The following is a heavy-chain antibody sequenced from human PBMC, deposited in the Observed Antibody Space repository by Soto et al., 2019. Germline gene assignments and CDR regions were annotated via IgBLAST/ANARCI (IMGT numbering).Heavy chain of an antibody. CDR3: AHRFDPLRGILTGEGFDY. Sequence: QITLKESGATRVKPTQTLTLTCTYSGFSLSTSGVGVGWIRQPPGKALEWLALIYWDDDKRYSPSLKSRLTITKDTSKNQVVLTMTNMDPVDTATYYCAHRFDPLRGILTGEGFDYWGQGTLVTVSS. CDR1: GFSLSTSGVG. J-gene: IGHJ4*02. D-gene: IGHD3-9*01. V-gene: IGHV2-5*02. CDR2: IYWDDDK.